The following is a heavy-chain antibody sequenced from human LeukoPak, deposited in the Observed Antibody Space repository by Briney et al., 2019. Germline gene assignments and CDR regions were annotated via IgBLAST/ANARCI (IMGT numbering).Heavy chain of an antibody. V-gene: IGHV1-2*02. CDR3: ARGDKKENQSGPSGYFDP. Sequence: ASLKVSCKTSGYTFSDYYIHWVRQAPGQGLEWMGWINPNSGGTNFAPKFHGRVSMTRDTSINTAYMELTSLRSDDTAVYYCARGDKKENQSGPSGYFDPWGQGTLVTVSS. D-gene: IGHD3-10*01. CDR2: INPNSGGT. CDR1: GYTFSDYY. J-gene: IGHJ5*02.